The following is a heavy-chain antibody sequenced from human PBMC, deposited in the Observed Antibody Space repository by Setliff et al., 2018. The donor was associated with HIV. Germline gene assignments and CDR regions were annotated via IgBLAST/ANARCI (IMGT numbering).Heavy chain of an antibody. CDR1: GESFSAYY. CDR3: ARLRRSSGWSFDY. CDR2: INHSGST. D-gene: IGHD6-19*01. V-gene: IGHV4-34*01. J-gene: IGHJ4*02. Sequence: PSETLSLTCAVYGESFSAYYWSWIRQPPGKGLEWIGQINHSGSTNYNPSLKTRVSISIDTSKNQFSLKLTSVTAADSAVYYCARLRRSSGWSFDYWAQGTLGTVS.